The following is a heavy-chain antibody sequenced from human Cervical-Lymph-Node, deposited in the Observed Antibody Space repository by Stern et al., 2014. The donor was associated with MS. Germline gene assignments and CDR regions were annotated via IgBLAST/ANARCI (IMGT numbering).Heavy chain of an antibody. Sequence: VQLVQSGGDLVQPGGSLRLSCAASGFTFNKYAMNWVRQAPGKGLEWVSTISGSGGSIYYADSVKGRFTISRDNSENTLYLHMHSLRAEDTAIYYCAKQYFDSSGYSYYYGMDVWGQGTTVTVSS. CDR3: AKQYFDSSGYSYYYGMDV. CDR1: GFTFNKYA. V-gene: IGHV3-23*04. CDR2: ISGSGGSI. D-gene: IGHD3-22*01. J-gene: IGHJ6*02.